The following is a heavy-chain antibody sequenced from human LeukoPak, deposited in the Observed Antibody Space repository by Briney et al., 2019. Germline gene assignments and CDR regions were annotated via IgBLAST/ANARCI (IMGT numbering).Heavy chain of an antibody. CDR3: ARSLIDYDILTGYYESHYFDY. V-gene: IGHV3-21*01. Sequence: NPGGSLRLSCAASGFTFSSYSMNWVRLAPGKGLEWVSSISSRSSYIYYADSVKGRFTISRDNAKNSLYLQMNSLRAEDTAVYYCARSLIDYDILTGYYESHYFDYWGQGTLVTVSS. D-gene: IGHD3-9*01. J-gene: IGHJ4*02. CDR2: ISSRSSYI. CDR1: GFTFSSYS.